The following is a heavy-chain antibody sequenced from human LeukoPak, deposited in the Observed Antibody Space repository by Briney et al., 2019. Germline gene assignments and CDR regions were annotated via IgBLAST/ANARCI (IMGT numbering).Heavy chain of an antibody. Sequence: ASVKVSCKASGYTFTSYGISWVRQAPGQGLEWMGWISAYNGNTNYAQKLQGRVTMTTDTSTSTAYMELRSLRSDDTAVYHCARDPKLNYYDSSGPVDYWGQGTLVTVSS. V-gene: IGHV1-18*01. D-gene: IGHD3-22*01. CDR1: GYTFTSYG. CDR3: ARDPKLNYYDSSGPVDY. J-gene: IGHJ4*02. CDR2: ISAYNGNT.